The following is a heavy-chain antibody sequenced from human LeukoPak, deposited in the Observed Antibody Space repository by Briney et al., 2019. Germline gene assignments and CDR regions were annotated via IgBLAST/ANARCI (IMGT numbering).Heavy chain of an antibody. CDR3: ARRYYYNLGSFPFDF. Sequence: TETLSLTCAVSGGPFSGYFWSWIRQSSGKGLEWIGEIHNSGTTNYNPSLNSRVTISEDTSKNQFYLNLSSVTAADTAVYYCARRYYYNLGSFPFDFWGQGTLVTVSS. CDR1: GGPFSGYF. CDR2: IHNSGTT. D-gene: IGHD3-10*01. V-gene: IGHV4-34*01. J-gene: IGHJ4*02.